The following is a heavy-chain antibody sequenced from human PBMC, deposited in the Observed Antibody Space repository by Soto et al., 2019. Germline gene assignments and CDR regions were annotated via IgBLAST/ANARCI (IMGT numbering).Heavy chain of an antibody. CDR2: IFYSGST. CDR1: GGSISSGDYS. Sequence: QVQLQESGPGLVKPSQTLSLTCSVSGGSISSGDYSWSWVRQHPGKGLEWIGYIFYSGSTYYNPSFKSRGTRSVDTSKNRCSLKLSSVTAADTAVYYCSRGGSGDIGVVAAMDYWGQGTLVTVSS. J-gene: IGHJ4*02. D-gene: IGHD2-15*01. CDR3: SRGGSGDIGVVAAMDY. V-gene: IGHV4-31*03.